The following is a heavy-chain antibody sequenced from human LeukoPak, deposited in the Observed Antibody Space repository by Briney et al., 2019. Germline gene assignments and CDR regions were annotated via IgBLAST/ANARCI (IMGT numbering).Heavy chain of an antibody. D-gene: IGHD3-9*01. CDR3: ARNVLRYFDWFDP. J-gene: IGHJ5*02. CDR1: GGSISSYY. CDR2: IYYSGNT. V-gene: IGHV4-59*01. Sequence: SETLSLTCTVSGGSISSYYWSWIRQPPGKGLEWIGYIYYSGNTNYNPSLKSRVTISVDTSKNQFSLKLSSVTAADTAVYYCARNVLRYFDWFDPWGQGTLVTVSS.